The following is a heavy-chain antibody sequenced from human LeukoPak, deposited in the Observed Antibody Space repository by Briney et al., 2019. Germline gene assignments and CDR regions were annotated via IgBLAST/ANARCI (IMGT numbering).Heavy chain of an antibody. V-gene: IGHV4-59*01. J-gene: IGHJ3*02. CDR1: GGSISSYY. Sequence: SETLSLTCTVSGGSISSYYWSWLRQPPGKGLEWIGYVYYSGSTNYNPSLKSRVTMSLDTSKNQFSLKLSSVTATDTAIYYCASGYCSGSGCYRRGDAFDIWGQGTMVTVSS. CDR3: ASGYCSGSGCYRRGDAFDI. CDR2: VYYSGST. D-gene: IGHD2-15*01.